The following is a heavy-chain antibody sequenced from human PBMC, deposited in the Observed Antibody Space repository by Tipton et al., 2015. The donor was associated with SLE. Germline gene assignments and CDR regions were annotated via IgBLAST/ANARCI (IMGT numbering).Heavy chain of an antibody. D-gene: IGHD3-9*01. V-gene: IGHV3-49*03. Sequence: VQLVQSGGGLVQPGRSLRLSCTASGFTFGDYAMSWFRQAPGKGLEWVGFIRSKAYGGTTEYAASVKGRFTISRDDSKSIAYLQMNSLKTEDTAVYYCTRDPDYDIANYFDYWGQGTLVTVSS. CDR1: GFTFGDYA. J-gene: IGHJ4*02. CDR3: TRDPDYDIANYFDY. CDR2: IRSKAYGGTT.